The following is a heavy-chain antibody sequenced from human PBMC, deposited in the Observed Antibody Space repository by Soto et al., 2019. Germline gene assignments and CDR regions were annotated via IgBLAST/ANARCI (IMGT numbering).Heavy chain of an antibody. CDR1: GFTFSDYY. V-gene: IGHV3-11*05. CDR2: ISSSSSYT. J-gene: IGHJ4*02. CDR3: ARTPQYSGSYYFDY. Sequence: QVQLVESGGGLVKPGGSLRLSCAASGFTFSDYYVSWIRQAPGKGLEWVSYISSSSSYTNYADSVKGRFTISRDNAKNSLYLQMNSLRAEDTAVYYCARTPQYSGSYYFDYWGQGTLVTVSS. D-gene: IGHD1-26*01.